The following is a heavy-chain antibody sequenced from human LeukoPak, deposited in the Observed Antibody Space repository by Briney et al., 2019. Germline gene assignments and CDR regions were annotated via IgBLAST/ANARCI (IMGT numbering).Heavy chain of an antibody. CDR1: RYSFSSYW. CDR3: ARPRPIAGDTFDI. Sequence: ESLTISCKASRYSFSSYWIGWVRQMPGQGLEWMGIIYLGDSDTRYNPSFQGQVTISADKSIGTAYLQWSSLKASDTAIYYCARPRPIAGDTFDIWGQGTLVTVSS. V-gene: IGHV5-51*01. CDR2: IYLGDSDT. J-gene: IGHJ4*02. D-gene: IGHD3-9*01.